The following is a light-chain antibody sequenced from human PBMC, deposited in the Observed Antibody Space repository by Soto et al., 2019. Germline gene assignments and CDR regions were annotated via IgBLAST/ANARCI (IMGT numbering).Light chain of an antibody. CDR3: ATWADGLNAPI. CDR2: NNN. Sequence: QSVLTQPPSASGTPGQRVTISSSGSSSNIGSNTVNWYQQLPGRAPKLLIYNNNQRPSGVPDRFSGSKSATSASLAISGLQSEDEDDYYCATWADGLNAPIFGGGTKLTVL. CDR1: SSNIGSNT. V-gene: IGLV1-44*01. J-gene: IGLJ2*01.